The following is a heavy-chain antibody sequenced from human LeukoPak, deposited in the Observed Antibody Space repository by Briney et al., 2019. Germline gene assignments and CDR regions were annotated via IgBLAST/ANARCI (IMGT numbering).Heavy chain of an antibody. D-gene: IGHD6-13*01. CDR3: ARDEEKAAGSL. CDR2: ISPLFGAP. CDR1: GGTFGSYA. J-gene: IGHJ4*02. V-gene: IGHV1-69*13. Sequence: SVKVSCKPSGGTFGSYAISWVRQAPGQGLEWVGGISPLFGAPLYAQKFQGRVTITADERTSTVYMDLSSLRSDDTAVYYCARDEEKAAGSLWGQGTPVIVSS.